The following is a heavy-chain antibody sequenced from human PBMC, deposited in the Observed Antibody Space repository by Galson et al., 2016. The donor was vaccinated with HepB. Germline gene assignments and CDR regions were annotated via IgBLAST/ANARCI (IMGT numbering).Heavy chain of an antibody. CDR3: ARGLGWGMDV. Sequence: SVKVSCKASGHTFTSEYMHWVRQAPGQGLEWMGMINPSGGGPTYAQKFQGRVTMTRETYTSTIYMDLSSLRSEDTALYYCARGLGWGMDVCGQGTAVTVSS. CDR2: INPSGGGP. J-gene: IGHJ6*02. CDR1: GHTFTSEY. D-gene: IGHD1-26*01. V-gene: IGHV1-46*01.